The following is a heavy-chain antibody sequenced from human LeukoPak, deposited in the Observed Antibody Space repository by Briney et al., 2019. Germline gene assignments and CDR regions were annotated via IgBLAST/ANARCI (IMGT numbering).Heavy chain of an antibody. CDR2: IGGSGVHT. Sequence: QTGGSLRLSCAASGFTFSSYAMSWVRQAPGKGLEWVSAIGGSGVHTYYADSVKGRFTISRDNSKNMLYLQMNSLRAEDTALYYCAKGFRGAINDAFDIWGQGTMVTVSS. CDR1: GFTFSSYA. J-gene: IGHJ3*02. D-gene: IGHD3-10*01. V-gene: IGHV3-23*01. CDR3: AKGFRGAINDAFDI.